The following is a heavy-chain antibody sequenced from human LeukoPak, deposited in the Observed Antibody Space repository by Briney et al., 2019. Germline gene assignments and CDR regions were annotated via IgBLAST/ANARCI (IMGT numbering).Heavy chain of an antibody. Sequence: SETPSLTCTVSGGSISSYYWSWIRPPAGKRLEWIGRIYTGGSTNYNPSLKSRVTMSVDTYKNQFSLKLSSVTAADTAVYYCARERGGSGSYYFDYWGQGTLVTVSS. CDR2: IYTGGST. CDR1: GGSISSYY. V-gene: IGHV4-4*07. CDR3: ARERGGSGSYYFDY. J-gene: IGHJ4*02. D-gene: IGHD3-10*01.